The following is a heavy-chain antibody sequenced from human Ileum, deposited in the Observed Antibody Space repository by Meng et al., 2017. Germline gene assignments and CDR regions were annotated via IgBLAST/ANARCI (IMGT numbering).Heavy chain of an antibody. CDR1: GFTFSSYW. CDR2: INTDGRST. CDR3: AELSSSTFDM. D-gene: IGHD2-2*01. Sequence: GGSLRLSCEASGFTFSSYWMHWVRQSPGKGLVWVSRINTDGRSTSSADSVQGRFIISRDNAKNTLYLQMNSLRAEDTAVYYCAELSSSTFDMWGQGTMVTVSS. J-gene: IGHJ3*02. V-gene: IGHV3-74*01.